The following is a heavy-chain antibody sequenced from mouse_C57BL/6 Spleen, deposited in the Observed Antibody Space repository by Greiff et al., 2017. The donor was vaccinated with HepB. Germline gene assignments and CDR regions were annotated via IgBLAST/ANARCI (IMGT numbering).Heavy chain of an antibody. CDR3: ARERELVFAY. CDR2: IYPGSGNT. V-gene: IGHV1-76*01. CDR1: GYTFTDYY. J-gene: IGHJ3*01. Sequence: VQLVESGAELVRPGASVKLSCKASGYTFTDYYINWVKQRPGQGLEWIARIYPGSGNTYYNEKFKGKATLTAEKSSSTAYMQLSSLTSEDSAVYFCARERELVFAYWGQGTLVTVSA. D-gene: IGHD4-1*01.